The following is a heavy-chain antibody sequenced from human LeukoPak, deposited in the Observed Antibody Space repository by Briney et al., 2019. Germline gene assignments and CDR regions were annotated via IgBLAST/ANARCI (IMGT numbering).Heavy chain of an antibody. CDR2: IYPGDSDT. V-gene: IGHV5-51*01. CDR1: GYRFTSNW. D-gene: IGHD6-19*01. CDR3: ARLEDSSGWYVDY. Sequence: GESLKISCNGSGYRFTSNWIGWVRQMPGKGLEWMGIIYPGDSDTRYSPSFQGQVTISADKSISTAYLQWSSLKASDTAMYYCARLEDSSGWYVDYWGQGTLVTVSS. J-gene: IGHJ4*02.